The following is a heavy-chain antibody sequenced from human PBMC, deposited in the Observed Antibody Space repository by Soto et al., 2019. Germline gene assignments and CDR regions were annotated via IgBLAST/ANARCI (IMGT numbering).Heavy chain of an antibody. CDR3: ARSYGSGYRAFDY. V-gene: IGHV1-69*02. CDR2: VNPIVSMS. CDR1: GDTFNFYS. Sequence: QVQLVQSGAEVKRPGSSVKVSCKASGDTFNFYSINWVRQAPGQGLEWMGRVNPIVSMSNYAQKFQGRVTMTADKSTSTAYLELSCLRSEDTAIYYCARSYGSGYRAFDYWGQGAMVTVSS. J-gene: IGHJ4*02. D-gene: IGHD3-10*01.